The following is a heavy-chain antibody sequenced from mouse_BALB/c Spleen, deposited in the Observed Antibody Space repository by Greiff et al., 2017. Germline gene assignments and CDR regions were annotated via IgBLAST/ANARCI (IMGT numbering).Heavy chain of an antibody. CDR2: INPSNGGT. Sequence: VKLQESGAELVKPGASVKLSCKASGYTFTSYYMYWVKQRPGQGLEWIGEINPSNGGTNFNEKFKSKATLTVDKSSSTAYMQLSSLTSEDSAVYYCTGYGAWFAYWGQGTLVTVSA. D-gene: IGHD2-14*01. CDR1: GYTFTSYY. V-gene: IGHV1S16*01. J-gene: IGHJ3*01. CDR3: TGYGAWFAY.